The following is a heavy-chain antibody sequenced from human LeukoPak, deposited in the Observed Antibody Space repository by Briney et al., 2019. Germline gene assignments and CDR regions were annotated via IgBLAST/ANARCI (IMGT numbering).Heavy chain of an antibody. V-gene: IGHV1-8*03. Sequence: GESLKISCKGSGYSFTSYWIGWVRQATGQGLEWMGWMNPNSGNTGYAQKFQGRVTITRNTSISTAYMELSSLRSEDTAAYYCARAGGLRGYSGYHYYYYYMDVWGKGTTVTVSS. J-gene: IGHJ6*03. CDR1: GYSFTSYW. CDR3: ARAGGLRGYSGYHYYYYYMDV. D-gene: IGHD5-12*01. CDR2: MNPNSGNT.